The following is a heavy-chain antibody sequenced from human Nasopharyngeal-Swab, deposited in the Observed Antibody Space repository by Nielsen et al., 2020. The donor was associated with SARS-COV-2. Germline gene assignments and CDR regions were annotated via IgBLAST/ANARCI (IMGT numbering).Heavy chain of an antibody. V-gene: IGHV3-53*04. D-gene: IGHD2-15*01. CDR2: IYSGGST. Sequence: WIRQPPGKGLEWVSVIYSGGSTYYADSVKGRFTISRHNSKNTLYLQMNSLRAEDTAVYYCARGVRYCSGGSCYAPGDVWGKGTTVTVSS. CDR3: ARGVRYCSGGSCYAPGDV. J-gene: IGHJ6*04.